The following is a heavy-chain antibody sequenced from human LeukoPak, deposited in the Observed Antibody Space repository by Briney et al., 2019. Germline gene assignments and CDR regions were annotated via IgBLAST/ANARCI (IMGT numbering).Heavy chain of an antibody. CDR2: INHSGST. V-gene: IGHV4-34*01. J-gene: IGHJ5*02. Sequence: PSETLSLTCAVYGGSFSGYYWSWIRQPPGKGLEWIGEINHSGSTNYNPSLKSRVTISVDTSKNQFSLKLSSVTAADTAVYYCARHAGSTDNWFDPWGQGTLVTVSS. CDR3: ARHAGSTDNWFDP. D-gene: IGHD3-10*01. CDR1: GGSFSGYY.